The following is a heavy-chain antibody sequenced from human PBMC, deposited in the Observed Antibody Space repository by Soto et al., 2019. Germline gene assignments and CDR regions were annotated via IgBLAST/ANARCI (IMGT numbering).Heavy chain of an antibody. CDR3: ARAPDIVVVPAAMRAFSSRYYFDY. D-gene: IGHD2-2*01. CDR1: GGSFSGYY. Sequence: QVQLQQWGAGLLKPSETLSLTCAVYGGSFSGYYWSWIRQPPGKGLEWIGEINHSGSTNYNPSLKSRVTISVDTSKNQFSLKLSSVTAADTAVYYCARAPDIVVVPAAMRAFSSRYYFDYWGQGTLVTVSS. J-gene: IGHJ4*02. CDR2: INHSGST. V-gene: IGHV4-34*01.